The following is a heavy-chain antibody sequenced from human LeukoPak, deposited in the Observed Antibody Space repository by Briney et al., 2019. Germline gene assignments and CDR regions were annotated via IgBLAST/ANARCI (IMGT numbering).Heavy chain of an antibody. V-gene: IGHV4-59*01. CDR3: ARGKAAAGLIYYYYYYMDV. CDR2: IYYSGST. Sequence: SETLSLTCTVSGGSISSYYWGWIRQPPGKGLEWIGYIYYSGSTNYNPSLKSRVTISVDTSKNQFSLKLSSVTAADTAVYYCARGKAAAGLIYYYYYYMDVWGKGTTVTISS. D-gene: IGHD6-13*01. CDR1: GGSISSYY. J-gene: IGHJ6*03.